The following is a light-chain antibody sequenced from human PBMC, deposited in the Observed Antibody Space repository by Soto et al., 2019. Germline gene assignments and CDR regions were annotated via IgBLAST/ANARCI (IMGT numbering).Light chain of an antibody. CDR2: DVN. Sequence: QSVLTQPASVSGSPGQSITISCTGTSSDVGGYNYVSWYQHHPDKAPKLMIYDVNNRPSGVSHRFSGSKSGNTASLTISGLQAEDEAAYYCSSYSSTNTHLVFGGGTKLTVL. CDR3: SSYSSTNTHLV. J-gene: IGLJ2*01. CDR1: SSDVGGYNY. V-gene: IGLV2-14*03.